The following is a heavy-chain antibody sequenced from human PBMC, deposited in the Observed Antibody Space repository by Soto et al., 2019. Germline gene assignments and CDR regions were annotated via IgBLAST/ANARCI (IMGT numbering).Heavy chain of an antibody. V-gene: IGHV4-39*07. CDR1: GGSISSSSYY. D-gene: IGHD6-19*01. CDR3: ARVAVAGTRVDY. Sequence: SETLSLTCTVSGGSISSSSYYWSWVRQPPGKGLEWIGEIYHSGSTNYNPSLKSRVTISVDKSKNQFSLKLSSVTAADTAVYYCARVAVAGTRVDYWGQGTLVTVSS. J-gene: IGHJ4*02. CDR2: IYHSGST.